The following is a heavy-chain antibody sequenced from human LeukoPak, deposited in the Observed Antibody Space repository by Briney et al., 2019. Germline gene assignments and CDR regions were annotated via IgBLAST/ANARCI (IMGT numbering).Heavy chain of an antibody. CDR1: GVTFSSYW. Sequence: GGSLRLSCAASGVTFSSYWMSWVRQAPGKGLEWVANIKQDGSEKYYVDSVKGRFTIFRDNAKNSLYLQMNSLRAEDTAVYYCARSGGAVAGFDYWGQGTLVTVSS. CDR3: ARSGGAVAGFDY. J-gene: IGHJ4*02. V-gene: IGHV3-7*05. D-gene: IGHD6-19*01. CDR2: IKQDGSEK.